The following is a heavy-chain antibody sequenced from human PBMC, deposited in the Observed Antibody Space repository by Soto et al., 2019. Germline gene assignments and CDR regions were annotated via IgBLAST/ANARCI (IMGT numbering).Heavy chain of an antibody. J-gene: IGHJ6*02. CDR2: IYWDGDR. CDR1: GFSLTTGGMG. D-gene: IGHD2-21*02. V-gene: IGHV2-5*02. Sequence: SGPTLVNPTQTLTLACTFSGFSLTTGGMGVGWIRQPPGKAPEWLALIYWDGDRRYRPSLMSRLTIAKDTSKNQVVLTMTKMDPVDTATYYCVHSRCGGDCLQSYSSPYYYGTDIWGQGTKVTVSS. CDR3: VHSRCGGDCLQSYSSPYYYGTDI.